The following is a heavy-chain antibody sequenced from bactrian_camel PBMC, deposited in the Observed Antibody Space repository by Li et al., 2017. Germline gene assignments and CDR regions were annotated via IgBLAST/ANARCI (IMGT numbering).Heavy chain of an antibody. J-gene: IGHJ4*01. Sequence: QLVESGGGLVQPGGSLRLSCAVNGFTSSSYYIYWVRQAPGKGLEWVSSIYSDGSREVYSSFVKGRFTISQDNAKNAVYLEMNDLKPEGTAMYVCAARNRAAPGGQWWLLQTGVYNYWGHGTQVTVS. CDR3: AARNRAAPGGQWWLLQTGVYNY. CDR2: IYSDGSR. D-gene: IGHD2*01. V-gene: IGHV3S10*01. CDR1: GFTSSSYY.